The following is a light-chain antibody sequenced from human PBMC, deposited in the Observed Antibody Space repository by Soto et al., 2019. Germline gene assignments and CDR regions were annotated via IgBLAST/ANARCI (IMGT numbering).Light chain of an antibody. V-gene: IGKV4-1*01. Sequence: DIVMTQSPDSLAVSLGERATINCKSSQSVLYSSNNKNYLAWYQQKPRQPPKLLIYWASTRESGVPGRFSASGSGTDFTLTISSLQAEDVAVYFCQQYYSTPHTFGQGTKLEIK. CDR2: WAS. J-gene: IGKJ2*01. CDR1: QSVLYSSNNKNY. CDR3: QQYYSTPHT.